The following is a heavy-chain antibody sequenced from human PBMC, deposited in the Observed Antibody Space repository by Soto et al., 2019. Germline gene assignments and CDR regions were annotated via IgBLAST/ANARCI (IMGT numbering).Heavy chain of an antibody. CDR3: ARHPFDRDY. V-gene: IGHV4-39*01. J-gene: IGHJ4*02. Sequence: SETLSLTCTVSGGSISSSSYYWGWIRQPPGKGLEWIGSIYYSGSTYYNPSLKSRVTISVDTSKNQFSLKLSSVTAADTAVYYCARHPFDRDYWGQGTLVTVSS. CDR2: IYYSGST. CDR1: GGSISSSSYY.